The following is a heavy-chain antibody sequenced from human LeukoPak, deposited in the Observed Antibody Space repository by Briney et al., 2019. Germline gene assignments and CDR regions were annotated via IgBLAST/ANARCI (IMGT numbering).Heavy chain of an antibody. V-gene: IGHV4-34*01. CDR3: ARPLRIAAAGTFGY. Sequence: SETLSLTCAVYGGSFSGYYWSWIRQPPGKGLEWIGEINHSGGTNYNPSLKSRVTISVDTSKNQFSLKLSSVTAADTAVYYCARPLRIAAAGTFGYWGQGTLVTVSS. CDR2: INHSGGT. J-gene: IGHJ4*02. D-gene: IGHD6-13*01. CDR1: GGSFSGYY.